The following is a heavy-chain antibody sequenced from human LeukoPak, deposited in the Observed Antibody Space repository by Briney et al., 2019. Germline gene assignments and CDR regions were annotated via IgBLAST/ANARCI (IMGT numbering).Heavy chain of an antibody. D-gene: IGHD5-18*01. CDR3: ARAPSTAMVDWYFDL. CDR2: IDWDDDK. J-gene: IGHJ2*01. Sequence: SGPTLVNPTQTLTLTCTFSGVSLSTSGMCVSWIRQPPGKALEWLARIDWDDDKYYSTSLKTRLTISKDTPKNQVVLTMTNMDPVDTATYYCARAPSTAMVDWYFDLWGRGTLVTVSS. CDR1: GVSLSTSGMC. V-gene: IGHV2-70*11.